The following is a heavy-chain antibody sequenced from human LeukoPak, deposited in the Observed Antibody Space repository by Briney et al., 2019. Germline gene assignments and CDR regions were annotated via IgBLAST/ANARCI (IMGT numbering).Heavy chain of an antibody. Sequence: PGGSLRLSCAASGFTFSSYEMNWVRQAPGKGLEWVSYISCGGSTIYYADSVKGRFTISRDNAKNSLYLQMNSLRAEDTAVYYCARDFGIAVADDYFDYWGQGTLVTVSS. D-gene: IGHD6-19*01. V-gene: IGHV3-48*03. CDR1: GFTFSSYE. J-gene: IGHJ4*02. CDR2: ISCGGSTI. CDR3: ARDFGIAVADDYFDY.